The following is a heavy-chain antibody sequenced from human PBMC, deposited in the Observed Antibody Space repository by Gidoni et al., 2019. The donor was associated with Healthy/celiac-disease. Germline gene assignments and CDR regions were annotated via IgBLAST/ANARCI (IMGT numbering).Heavy chain of an antibody. V-gene: IGHV6-1*01. D-gene: IGHD6-13*01. J-gene: IGHJ6*02. CDR2: TYYRSKWYN. CDR3: ARAPTKTIIAAAGPGYYYYGMDV. Sequence: QVQLQQSGPGLVKPSQTLSLTCAISGDSVSSHSAAWHWIRQSPSRGLEWLGRTYYRSKWYNDYAVSVKSRVTINPDTSKNQFSLQLNSVTPEDTAVYYCARAPTKTIIAAAGPGYYYYGMDVWGQGTTVTVSS. CDR1: GDSVSSHSAA.